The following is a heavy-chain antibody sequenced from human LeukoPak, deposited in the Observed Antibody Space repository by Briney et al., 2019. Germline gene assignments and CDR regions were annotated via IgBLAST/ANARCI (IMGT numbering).Heavy chain of an antibody. CDR2: IIPIFGTA. CDR1: GGTFSSYA. CDR3: ARYYYGSGSRGHWFDP. D-gene: IGHD3-10*01. Sequence: GASVKVSCKASGGTFSSYAISWVRQAPGQGLEWMGGIIPIFGTANYAQKFQGRVTITADESTSTAYMELSSLRSEDTAMYYCARYYYGSGSRGHWFDPWGQGTLVTVSS. V-gene: IGHV1-69*13. J-gene: IGHJ5*02.